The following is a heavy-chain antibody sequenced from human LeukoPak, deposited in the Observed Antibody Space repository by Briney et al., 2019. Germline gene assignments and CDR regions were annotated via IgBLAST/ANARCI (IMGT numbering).Heavy chain of an antibody. D-gene: IGHD3-9*01. CDR3: ARRPSVGYEILTGYVDY. CDR2: IIPIFGTA. V-gene: IGHV1-69*05. J-gene: IGHJ4*02. CDR1: GGTFSSYA. Sequence: ASVKVSCKASGGTFSSYAISWVRQAPGQGLEWMGGIIPIFGTANYAQKFQGRVTITTDESTSTAYMELSSLRSEDTAVYYCARRPSVGYEILTGYVDYWGQGTLVTVSS.